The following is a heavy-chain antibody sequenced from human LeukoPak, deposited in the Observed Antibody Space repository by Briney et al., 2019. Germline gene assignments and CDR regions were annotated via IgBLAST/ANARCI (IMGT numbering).Heavy chain of an antibody. D-gene: IGHD4-11*01. CDR1: GYRLRNHG. CDR2: IGADSGDTHGDT. Sequence: GASVKVSCKASGYRLRNHGISWVRQAPGQGLEGMGWIGADSGDTHGDTHYAEKLQGRVTMTTDTSTDTAYMDLRSLTSDDTAVYYCARGSSPYNWYFDLWGRGTLVTVSS. V-gene: IGHV1-18*01. J-gene: IGHJ2*01. CDR3: ARGSSPYNWYFDL.